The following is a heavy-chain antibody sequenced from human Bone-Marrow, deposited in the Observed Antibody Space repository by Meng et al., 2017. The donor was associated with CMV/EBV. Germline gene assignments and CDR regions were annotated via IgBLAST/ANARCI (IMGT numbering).Heavy chain of an antibody. Sequence: SLTCAGYGGSFSGYYWSWIRQPPGKGLEWIGEINHSGSTNYNPSLKSRVTISVDTSKNQFSLKLSSVTAADTAVYYCARGVRDGYNPWGQGTLVTVSS. CDR3: ARGVRDGYNP. CDR2: INHSGST. CDR1: GGSFSGYY. V-gene: IGHV4-34*01. D-gene: IGHD5-24*01. J-gene: IGHJ5*02.